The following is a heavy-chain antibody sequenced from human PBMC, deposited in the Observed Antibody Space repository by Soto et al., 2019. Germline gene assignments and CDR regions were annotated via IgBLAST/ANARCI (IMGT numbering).Heavy chain of an antibody. J-gene: IGHJ4*02. Sequence: ETLPLTCVVSGYSLSNGPKWGSIRQPPGKGLEWTGSISQSGSTSNTPPLKSRVTMSVDTSNNHIYLRLTSVTAADTVVCYCARDEDYAERDWGQGIRVTVS. CDR1: GYSLSNGPK. CDR2: ISQSGST. CDR3: ARDEDYAERD. D-gene: IGHD3-16*01. V-gene: IGHV4-38-2*02.